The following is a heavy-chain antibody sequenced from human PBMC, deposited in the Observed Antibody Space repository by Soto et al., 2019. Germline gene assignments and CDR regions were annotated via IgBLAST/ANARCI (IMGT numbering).Heavy chain of an antibody. CDR3: ARQDDYDFWSGYYFGY. CDR2: IYPGDSDT. D-gene: IGHD3-3*01. CDR1: GYSFTSYW. J-gene: IGHJ4*02. Sequence: GESLKISCKGSGYSFTSYWIGWVRQMPGKGLEWMGIIYPGDSDTRYSPSFQGQVTNSADKSISTAYLQWSSLKASDTAMYYCARQDDYDFWSGYYFGYWGKGTLVTVPQ. V-gene: IGHV5-51*01.